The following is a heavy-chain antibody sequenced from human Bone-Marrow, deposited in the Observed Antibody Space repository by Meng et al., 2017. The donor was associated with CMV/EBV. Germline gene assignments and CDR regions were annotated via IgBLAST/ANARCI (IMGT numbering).Heavy chain of an antibody. CDR1: GFTFSSCW. D-gene: IGHD3-3*01. CDR2: INDNGSKT. V-gene: IGHV3-74*01. Sequence: ASGFTFSSCWMYWVRQVPGKGLVWVSRINDNGSKTSHADSVKGRFSISRDNARNTVYLQMNSLRAEDTAVYYCAREDWNDYLTWFDPWGQGTLVRLL. J-gene: IGHJ5*02. CDR3: AREDWNDYLTWFDP.